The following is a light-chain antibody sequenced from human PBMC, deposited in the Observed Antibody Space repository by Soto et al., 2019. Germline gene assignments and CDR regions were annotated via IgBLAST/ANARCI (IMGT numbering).Light chain of an antibody. CDR3: QQSYSTPAT. CDR2: AAS. Sequence: DIPMTQSPSSLSASVGDRVTITCRASRTISTYLNWYQQKPGTAPKLLIYAASTLHGGVPSRFSGSGSGTDFTLTISSLQLEDFATYYCQQSYSTPATFGQGTNLEI. CDR1: RTISTY. J-gene: IGKJ2*01. V-gene: IGKV1-39*01.